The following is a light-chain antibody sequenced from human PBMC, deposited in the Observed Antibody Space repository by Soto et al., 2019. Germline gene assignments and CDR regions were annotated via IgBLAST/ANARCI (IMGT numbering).Light chain of an antibody. Sequence: EIVLTQPPDILSLSPGERATLSCRASQSVSSKYLFWFQQKPGQAPRLVTYDASTTATGIPERFSGSGSGTDFTLTISRLKPEDYAVYYCYQFGKAPLTFGGGTKVELK. V-gene: IGKV3-20*01. CDR3: YQFGKAPLT. CDR2: DAS. J-gene: IGKJ4*01. CDR1: QSVSSKY.